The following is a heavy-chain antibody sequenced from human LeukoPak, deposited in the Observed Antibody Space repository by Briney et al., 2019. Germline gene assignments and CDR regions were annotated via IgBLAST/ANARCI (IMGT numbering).Heavy chain of an antibody. Sequence: PSETLSLTCTVSGGSISSSSYYWGWIRQPPGKGLEWIGSIYYSGSTYYNPSLKSRVTISVDTSKNQFSLKLSSVTAADTAVYYCARGSGSSSPHADYWGQGTLVTVSS. CDR1: GGSISSSSYY. D-gene: IGHD6-6*01. J-gene: IGHJ4*02. V-gene: IGHV4-39*07. CDR3: ARGSGSSSPHADY. CDR2: IYYSGST.